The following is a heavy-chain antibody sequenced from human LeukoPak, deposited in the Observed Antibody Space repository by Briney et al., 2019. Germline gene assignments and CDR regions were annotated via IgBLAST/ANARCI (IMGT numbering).Heavy chain of an antibody. CDR2: IYYSGST. CDR3: ARAISLDY. J-gene: IGHJ4*02. CDR1: GGSISSGGYS. V-gene: IGHV4-61*08. Sequence: SRTLSLTCAVSGGSISSGGYSWSWIRQPPGKGLEWIGYIYYSGSTNYNPSLKSRVTISVDTSKNQFSLKLSSVTAADTAVYYCARAISLDYWGQGTLVTVSS. D-gene: IGHD5-12*01.